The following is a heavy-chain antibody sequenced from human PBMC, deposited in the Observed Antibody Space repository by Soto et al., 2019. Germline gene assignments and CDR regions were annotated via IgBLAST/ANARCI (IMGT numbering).Heavy chain of an antibody. CDR3: ARDAMDYYYGMDV. CDR1: GFTFTSSA. D-gene: IGHD5-18*01. V-gene: IGHV1-58*02. J-gene: IGHJ6*02. Sequence: SVKVSCKASGFTFTSSAMQWVRQARGQRLEWIGWIVVGSGNTNYAQKFQERVTITRDMSTSTAYMELSSLRSEDTAVYYCARDAMDYYYGMDVWGQGTTVTVSS. CDR2: IVVGSGNT.